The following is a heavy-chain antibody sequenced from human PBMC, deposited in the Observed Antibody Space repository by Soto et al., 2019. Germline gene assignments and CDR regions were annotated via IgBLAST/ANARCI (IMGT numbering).Heavy chain of an antibody. CDR2: ISGSGGST. CDR1: GVTFSSYA. CDR3: ARVITPYYYYGMDV. V-gene: IGHV3-23*01. Sequence: XGSLILSCAASGVTFSSYAMSWVRQAPGKGLEWVSAISGSGGSTYYADSVKGRFTISRDNSKNTLYLQMNSLRAEDTAVYHCARVITPYYYYGMDVWGQGTTVTVSS. D-gene: IGHD3-3*01. J-gene: IGHJ6*02.